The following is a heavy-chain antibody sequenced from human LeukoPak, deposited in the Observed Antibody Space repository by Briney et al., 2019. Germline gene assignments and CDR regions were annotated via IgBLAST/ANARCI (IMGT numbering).Heavy chain of an antibody. J-gene: IGHJ6*03. CDR3: ARNFGHYYYYMDV. D-gene: IGHD3-16*01. Sequence: GGSLRLSCAASGFTFSSYWMHWVRQAPGKGLVWVSRINSDGSSTSYADSVKGRFTISRDNAKNTLYLQMNSLRAEDTAVYYCARNFGHYYYYMDVWGKGTTVTVSS. CDR1: GFTFSSYW. V-gene: IGHV3-74*01. CDR2: INSDGSST.